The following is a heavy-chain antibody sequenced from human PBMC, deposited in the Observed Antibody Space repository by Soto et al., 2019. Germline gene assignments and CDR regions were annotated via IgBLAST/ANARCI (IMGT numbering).Heavy chain of an antibody. CDR1: GITFSSYA. CDR2: INGSGGST. J-gene: IGHJ3*02. CDR3: AKTQEDGGLAAFDI. V-gene: IGHV3-23*01. Sequence: VQLLESGGGLVQPGGSLRLSCAASGITFSSYAMSWVRQAPGKGLEWVSAINGSGGSTYYADSVKGRFTISRDNSKNTLYLQMNSLRAEDTAVYSCAKTQEDGGLAAFDIWGQGTMVTVSS. D-gene: IGHD4-17*01.